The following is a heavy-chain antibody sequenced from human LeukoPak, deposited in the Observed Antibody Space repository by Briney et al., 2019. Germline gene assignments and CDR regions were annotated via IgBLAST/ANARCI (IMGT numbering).Heavy chain of an antibody. CDR1: GFTFSSYW. J-gene: IGHJ4*02. CDR3: ARDLYRIVVVPHYFDY. Sequence: GGSLRLSCGASGFTFSSYWMSWVRQAPGKGLEWVANIKQDGSEKYYVDSVKGRFTISRDNAKNSLYLQMNSLRAEDTAVYYCARDLYRIVVVPHYFDYWGQGTLVTVSS. V-gene: IGHV3-7*01. D-gene: IGHD3-22*01. CDR2: IKQDGSEK.